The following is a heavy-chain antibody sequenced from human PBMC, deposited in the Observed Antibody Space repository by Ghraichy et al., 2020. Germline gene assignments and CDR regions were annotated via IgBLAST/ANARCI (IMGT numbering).Heavy chain of an antibody. Sequence: GGSLRLSCAASGFTLSDHYIDWVRQAPGKGLEWVGRTRNKVNSYTTEYAASVKGRFTISRDDSNNSLYLQMNSLKTEDTAVYYCARGLYRDYYFDYWGQGTLVTVSS. V-gene: IGHV3-72*01. D-gene: IGHD4-17*01. J-gene: IGHJ4*02. CDR1: GFTLSDHY. CDR3: ARGLYRDYYFDY. CDR2: TRNKVNSYTT.